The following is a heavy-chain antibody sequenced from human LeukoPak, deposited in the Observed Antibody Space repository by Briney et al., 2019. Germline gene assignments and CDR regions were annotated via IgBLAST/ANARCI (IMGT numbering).Heavy chain of an antibody. Sequence: PGGSLRLSCAASGLTVSSNYMNWVRQAPGKGLEWVSVLYSGGTTYYADSVKGRFTISRDNSKNTLYLQMNSLRAEDTAVYYCARAGLYSSSPENYYYYGMNVWGQGTTVTVSS. D-gene: IGHD6-6*01. J-gene: IGHJ6*02. CDR3: ARAGLYSSSPENYYYYGMNV. CDR2: LYSGGTT. V-gene: IGHV3-53*01. CDR1: GLTVSSNY.